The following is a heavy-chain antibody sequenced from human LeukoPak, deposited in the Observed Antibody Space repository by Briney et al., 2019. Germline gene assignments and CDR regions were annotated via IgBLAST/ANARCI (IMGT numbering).Heavy chain of an antibody. V-gene: IGHV4-59*08. CDR3: ARKGRGDDAFDI. CDR1: GRSISSYY. J-gene: IGHJ3*02. CDR2: IYYRGST. Sequence: SETLSLTCTLSGRSISSYYWSWIRQPPGKGLEWIGYIYYRGSTNYNPSLKSRVTISVDTSKNHFSLKLRSVTAADTAVYYCARKGRGDDAFDIWGQGTMVTVSS. D-gene: IGHD3-16*01.